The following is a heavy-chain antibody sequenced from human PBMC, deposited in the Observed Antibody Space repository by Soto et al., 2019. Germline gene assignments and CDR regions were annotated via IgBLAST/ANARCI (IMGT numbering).Heavy chain of an antibody. CDR1: GYTXTSYG. Sequence: SXKVSCKASGYTXTSYGIRGVRQAPGQGLEWMGWISAYNGNTNYAQKLQGRVTMTTDTSTSTAYMELRSLRSDDTAVYYCARAGVVVVPADTNWFAPWGQGTLVTVSS. CDR3: ARAGVVVVPADTNWFAP. D-gene: IGHD2-2*01. CDR2: ISAYNGNT. J-gene: IGHJ5*02. V-gene: IGHV1-18*04.